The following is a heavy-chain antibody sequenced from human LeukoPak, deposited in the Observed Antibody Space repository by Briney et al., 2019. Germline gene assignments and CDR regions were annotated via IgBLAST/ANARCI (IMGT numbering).Heavy chain of an antibody. V-gene: IGHV4-34*01. J-gene: IGHJ4*02. CDR2: INHSGST. CDR1: GFTFSSYS. D-gene: IGHD5-18*01. CDR3: ASGYSYGLFDY. Sequence: GSLRLSCAASGFTFSSYSMNWVRQPPGKGLEWIGEINHSGSTNYNPSLKSRVTISVDTSKNQFSLKLSSVTAADTAVYYCASGYSYGLFDYWGQGTLVTVSS.